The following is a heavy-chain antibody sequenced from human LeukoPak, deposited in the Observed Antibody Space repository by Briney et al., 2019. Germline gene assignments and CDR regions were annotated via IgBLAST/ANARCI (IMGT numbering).Heavy chain of an antibody. CDR1: GFTFDDYA. CDR3: AKQAYSSSWFHYYYYGMDV. CDR2: ISWNSGSI. D-gene: IGHD6-13*01. V-gene: IGHV3-9*01. J-gene: IGHJ6*02. Sequence: GRSLRLSCAASGFTFDDYAMHWVRHAPGKGLEWVSGISWNSGSIGYADSVKGRFTISRDNAKNSLYLQMNSLRAEDTALYYCAKQAYSSSWFHYYYYGMDVWGQGTSVTVSS.